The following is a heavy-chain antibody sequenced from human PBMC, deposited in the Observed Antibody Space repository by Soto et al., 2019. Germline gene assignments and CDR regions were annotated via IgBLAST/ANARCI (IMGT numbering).Heavy chain of an antibody. Sequence: ASVKVSCKASGYTFTGYYMHWVRQAPGQGLEWMGWINPNSGGTNYAQKFQGRVTMTRDTSISTAYMELSRLRSDDTAVYYCARLGYSSSNSCYTPPDVWGQGTTVTVSS. D-gene: IGHD2-2*02. J-gene: IGHJ6*02. CDR3: ARLGYSSSNSCYTPPDV. CDR1: GYTFTGYY. V-gene: IGHV1-2*02. CDR2: INPNSGGT.